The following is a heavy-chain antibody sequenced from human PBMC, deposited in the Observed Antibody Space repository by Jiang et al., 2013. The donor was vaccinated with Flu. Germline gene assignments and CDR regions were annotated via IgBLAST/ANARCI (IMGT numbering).Heavy chain of an antibody. CDR2: IIPILGTA. V-gene: IGHV1-69*06. J-gene: IGHJ4*02. CDR1: GGTFSSYA. D-gene: IGHD3-10*01. CDR3: AREGSGSYTLPLDY. Sequence: EVKKPGSSVKVSCKASGGTFSSYAISWVRQAPGQGLEWMGGIIPILGTANYAQKFQGRVTITADKSTSTAYMELSSLRSEDTAVYYCAREGSGSYTLPLDYWGQGTLVTVSS.